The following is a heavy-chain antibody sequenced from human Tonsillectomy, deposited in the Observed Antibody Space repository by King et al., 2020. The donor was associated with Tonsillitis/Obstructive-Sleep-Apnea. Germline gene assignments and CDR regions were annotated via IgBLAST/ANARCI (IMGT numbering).Heavy chain of an antibody. CDR1: GFTFSSYG. CDR3: ARDSTWFRELGYFDY. D-gene: IGHD3-10*01. J-gene: IGHJ4*02. V-gene: IGHV3-33*01. Sequence: VQLVESGGGVVQPGRSLRLSCAASGFTFSSYGMHWVRQAPGKGLEWVAGIWYDGSNKYYADSVKGRFTISRDNSKNTLYLQMNSLRAEDTAVYYCARDSTWFRELGYFDYWGQGTLVTVSS. CDR2: IWYDGSNK.